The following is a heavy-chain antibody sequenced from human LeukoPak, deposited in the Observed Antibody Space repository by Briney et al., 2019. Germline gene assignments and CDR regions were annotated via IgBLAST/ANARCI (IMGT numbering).Heavy chain of an antibody. CDR2: IYHSGST. CDR3: ARYSNIYGSSSYFDF. J-gene: IGHJ4*02. CDR1: GGSISSHF. Sequence: SETLSLTCTVSGGSISSHFWSWIRQPPGKGLEWIGYIYHSGSTNYNPSLKSRVTISVETSKNQFSLKLSSVTAADTAMYYCARYSNIYGSSSYFDFWGQGTLVTVSS. D-gene: IGHD1-1*01. V-gene: IGHV4-59*11.